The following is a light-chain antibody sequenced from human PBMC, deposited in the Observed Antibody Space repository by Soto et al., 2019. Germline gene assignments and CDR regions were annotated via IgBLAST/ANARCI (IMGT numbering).Light chain of an antibody. CDR2: GAS. V-gene: IGKV3-20*01. Sequence: EIVLTQSPGTLSLSPGERATLSCRASQSVDSSYLAWYQQKPGQAPRLLIYGASSRAAGIPDRFSGSGSGTAFTLTISRLEPEDFAVYYCQQCGSSPRTFGQGTKVEIK. CDR3: QQCGSSPRT. J-gene: IGKJ1*01. CDR1: QSVDSSY.